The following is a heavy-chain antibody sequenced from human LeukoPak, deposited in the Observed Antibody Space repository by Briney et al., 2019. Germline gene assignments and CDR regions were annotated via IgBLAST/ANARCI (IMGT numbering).Heavy chain of an antibody. D-gene: IGHD1-26*01. CDR3: ALQKAGELTYDY. V-gene: IGHV1-24*01. J-gene: IGHJ4*02. Sequence: ASVKVSCKVSGYALTELSMHWVRQAPGKGLEWMGGFDPEKGKTIYAQKFQGRLTMTEDTSTDTAYMELGSLRSEDTAAYYCALQKAGELTYDYWGQGALVTVSS. CDR2: FDPEKGKT. CDR1: GYALTELS.